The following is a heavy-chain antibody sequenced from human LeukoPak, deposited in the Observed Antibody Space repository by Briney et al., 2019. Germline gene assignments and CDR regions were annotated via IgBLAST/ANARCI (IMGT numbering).Heavy chain of an antibody. D-gene: IGHD3-16*01. CDR1: GFIFTSNR. CDR2: TKHDGSEQ. V-gene: IGHV3-7*01. Sequence: GGSLRLSCAASGFIFTSNRMNWVRQAPGKGREWVANTKHDGSEQIYVDSVKGRFTISRDNAKGSVYLQMNSLRAEDTAVYYCTRGLGEHGGVSDRWGQGTLVIVS. J-gene: IGHJ5*02. CDR3: TRGLGEHGGVSDR.